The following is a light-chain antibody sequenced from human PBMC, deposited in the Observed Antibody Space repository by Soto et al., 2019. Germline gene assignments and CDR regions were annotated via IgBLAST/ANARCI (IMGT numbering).Light chain of an antibody. CDR3: QSYDSSLSAVV. Sequence: VLTQPPSVSGAPGQRVTISCTGSSSNIGAGYDVHWYQQLPGTAPKLLIYGNTNRPSGVPDRFSGSKSGTSASLAITGLQAEDEADYYCQSYDSSLSAVVFGGGTKLTVL. J-gene: IGLJ2*01. CDR1: SSNIGAGYD. V-gene: IGLV1-40*01. CDR2: GNT.